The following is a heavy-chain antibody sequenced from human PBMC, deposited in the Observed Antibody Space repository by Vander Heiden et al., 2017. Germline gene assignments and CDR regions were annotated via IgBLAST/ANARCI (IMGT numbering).Heavy chain of an antibody. D-gene: IGHD3-10*01. J-gene: IGHJ4*02. CDR3: ARSVMTMGGTIDY. CDR1: GFTFSTYP. Sequence: EVQLVESGGGLVQPGGSLRLSCAASGFTFSTYPMNWVRQAPGKGLEWVSYITSSGSSISYADSVKGRFTISRDNAKNSLSLQMNSLRDEDTAVYYCARSVMTMGGTIDYWGQGTLVTVSS. CDR2: ITSSGSSI. V-gene: IGHV3-48*02.